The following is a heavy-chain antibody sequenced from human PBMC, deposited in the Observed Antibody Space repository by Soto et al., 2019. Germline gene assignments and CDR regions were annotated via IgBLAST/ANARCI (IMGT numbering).Heavy chain of an antibody. V-gene: IGHV3-23*01. CDR1: GFTFSSYA. J-gene: IGHJ4*02. Sequence: EVQLLESGGGLVQPGGSLRLSCAASGFTFSSYAMSWVRQAPGKGLEWVSAISGSGGSTYYADSVKGRFTISRDNSKNTLFLLMISLGAEATAVDYCAKISLGSSGYFTEEPLPDYWGQGTLVTVSS. CDR2: ISGSGGST. D-gene: IGHD3-22*01. CDR3: AKISLGSSGYFTEEPLPDY.